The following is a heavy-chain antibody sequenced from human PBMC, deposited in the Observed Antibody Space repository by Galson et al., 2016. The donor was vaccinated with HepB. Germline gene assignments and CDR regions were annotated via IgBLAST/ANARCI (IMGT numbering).Heavy chain of an antibody. J-gene: IGHJ4*02. V-gene: IGHV3-23*01. CDR2: ISGSGGST. CDR1: GFTFSSYA. Sequence: LRLSCAASGFTFSSYAMSWVRQAPGKGLEWVSAISGSGGSTYYADSAQGRFTISRDNSKKTLYLQMNSLRAEDTAVYYCAKDIWDYGDHESPLKFDYWGQGTRGTVSS. D-gene: IGHD4-17*01. CDR3: AKDIWDYGDHESPLKFDY.